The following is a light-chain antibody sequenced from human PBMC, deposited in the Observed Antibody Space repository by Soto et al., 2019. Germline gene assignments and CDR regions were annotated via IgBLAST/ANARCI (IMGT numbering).Light chain of an antibody. Sequence: QAVVTQPASVSGSPGQSITISCTGTSSDVGGYRFVSWYQHHPGEAPKLIIYEVSNRPSGVSSRFSGSKSGNTASLTISGRQAEDESLYYCSSKSSGSTPMLFGGGTKLTVL. V-gene: IGLV2-14*01. CDR3: SSKSSGSTPML. CDR2: EVS. CDR1: SSDVGGYRF. J-gene: IGLJ3*02.